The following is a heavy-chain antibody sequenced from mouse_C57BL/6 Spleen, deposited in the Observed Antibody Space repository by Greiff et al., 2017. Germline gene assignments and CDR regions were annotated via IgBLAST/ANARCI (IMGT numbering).Heavy chain of an antibody. J-gene: IGHJ1*03. Sequence: VQLQESGAELVKPGASVKLSCKASGYTFTEYTIHWVKQRSGQGLEWIGWFYPGSGSIKYNEKFKDKATLTADKSSSTVYMELNRLTSEDSAVYVCARHDYYYGSSYGWYFDVWGTGTTVTVSS. V-gene: IGHV1-62-2*01. D-gene: IGHD1-1*01. CDR3: ARHDYYYGSSYGWYFDV. CDR2: FYPGSGSI. CDR1: GYTFTEYT.